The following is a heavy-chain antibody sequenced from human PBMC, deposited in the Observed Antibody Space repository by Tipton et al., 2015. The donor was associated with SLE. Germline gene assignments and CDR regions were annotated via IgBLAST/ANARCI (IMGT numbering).Heavy chain of an antibody. J-gene: IGHJ5*02. D-gene: IGHD6-19*01. V-gene: IGHV3-7*01. CDR2: INQAGSEK. CDR1: EFTFSTYW. CDR3: ARDDSGGWYGWLDP. Sequence: GSLRLSCAASEFTFSTYWMSWVRQAPEKGLEWVANINQAGSEKYYVDSVKGRFTISRDNAKNSLYLQMNSLRAEDTAVYYCARDDSGGWYGWLDPWGQGTLVTVSS.